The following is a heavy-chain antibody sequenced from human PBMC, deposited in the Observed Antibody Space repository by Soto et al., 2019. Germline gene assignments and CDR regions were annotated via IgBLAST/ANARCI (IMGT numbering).Heavy chain of an antibody. Sequence: SETLSLTCAVYGGSFSGYYWSWIRQPPGKGLEWIGEINHSGSTSYNPSLKSRVTISVDTSKNQFSLKLSSVTAADTAVYYCARKSNYYYYGMDVWGQGTTVTVSS. CDR2: INHSGST. CDR3: ARKSNYYYYGMDV. V-gene: IGHV4-34*01. J-gene: IGHJ6*02. CDR1: GGSFSGYY.